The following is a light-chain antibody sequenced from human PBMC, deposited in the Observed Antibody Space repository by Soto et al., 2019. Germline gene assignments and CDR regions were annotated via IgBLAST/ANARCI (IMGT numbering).Light chain of an antibody. CDR1: QGISSY. Sequence: DIQLTQSPSFLSASEGDRVTITCRASQGISSYLAWYQQKPGKAPKPVIYAASTLQSGVPSRFSGSGSGTEFTLTISSLQPEDFAIYYCQQLNSYPYTFGQGTKLEIK. V-gene: IGKV1-9*01. CDR2: AAS. CDR3: QQLNSYPYT. J-gene: IGKJ2*01.